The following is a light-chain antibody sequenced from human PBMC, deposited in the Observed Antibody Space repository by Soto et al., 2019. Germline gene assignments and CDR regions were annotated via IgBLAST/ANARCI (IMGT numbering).Light chain of an antibody. J-gene: IGLJ1*01. CDR3: AAWDNSLDGLYV. V-gene: IGLV1-44*01. CDR1: SSNIGSNT. CDR2: NNN. Sequence: QSVLTQPPSASGTPGQRVTISCSGSSSNIGSNTVNWYQHLPGTSTKLLIFNNNQRPSGVPDRFSGSKSGTLASLAISGLQSEDEADYYCAAWDNSLDGLYVFGSGTKLTVL.